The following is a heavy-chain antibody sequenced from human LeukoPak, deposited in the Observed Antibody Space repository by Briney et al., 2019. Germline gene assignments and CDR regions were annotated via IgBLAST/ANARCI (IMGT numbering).Heavy chain of an antibody. J-gene: IGHJ1*01. V-gene: IGHV3-30*04. Sequence: PGGSLRLSCAASGFTFSSYAMSWVRQAPGKGLEWVAVISYDGSNKYYADSVKGRFTISRDNSKNTLYLQMNSLRAEDTAVYYCAREASGGRWLVLAEYFQHWGQGTLVTVSS. CDR2: ISYDGSNK. CDR3: AREASGGRWLVLAEYFQH. CDR1: GFTFSSYA. D-gene: IGHD6-19*01.